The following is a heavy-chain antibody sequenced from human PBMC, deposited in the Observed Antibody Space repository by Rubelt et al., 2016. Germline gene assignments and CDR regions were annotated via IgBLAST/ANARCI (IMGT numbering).Heavy chain of an antibody. J-gene: IGHJ6*02. CDR2: INHRGST. CDR1: GGSFSGYY. D-gene: IGHD6-6*01. CDR3: ARGHPFEVAARPYGMDV. Sequence: QVQLQQWGAGLLKPSETLSLTCAVYGGSFSGYYWSWIRQPPGKGLEWIGEINHRGSTNYNPSLKSRVTISVDTSKNQFSLKLSSVTAADTAVYYCARGHPFEVAARPYGMDVWGQGTTVTVSS. V-gene: IGHV4-34*01.